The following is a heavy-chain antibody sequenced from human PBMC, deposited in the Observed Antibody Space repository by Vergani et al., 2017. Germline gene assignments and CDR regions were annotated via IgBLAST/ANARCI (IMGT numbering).Heavy chain of an antibody. J-gene: IGHJ3*02. Sequence: QVQLVQSGAEVKKPGASVKVSCKVSGYTLTELSMHWVRQAPGKGLEWMGGFDPEDGETIYAQKFKGRVTMTEETSTDTVYMELSSLRSEDTAVYYCAREAAKEYQLLYEWGGAFDIWGQGTMVTVSS. D-gene: IGHD2-2*02. CDR1: GYTLTELS. V-gene: IGHV1-24*01. CDR2: FDPEDGET. CDR3: AREAAKEYQLLYEWGGAFDI.